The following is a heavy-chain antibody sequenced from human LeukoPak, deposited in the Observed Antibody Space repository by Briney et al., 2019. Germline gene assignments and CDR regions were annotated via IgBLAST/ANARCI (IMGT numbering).Heavy chain of an antibody. CDR2: INHSGST. J-gene: IGHJ4*02. V-gene: IGHV4-34*01. D-gene: IGHD1-26*01. Sequence: SETLSLTCAVYGASFSGYYWSWIRQPPGKGREWIGEINHSGSTNYNPSLKSRVTISVDTSKNQFSLKLSSVTAADTAVYYCARGHRGSSKLDYWGQGTLVTVSS. CDR1: GASFSGYY. CDR3: ARGHRGSSKLDY.